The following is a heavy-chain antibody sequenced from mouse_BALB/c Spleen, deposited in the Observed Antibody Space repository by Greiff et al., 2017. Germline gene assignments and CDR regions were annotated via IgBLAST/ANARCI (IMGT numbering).Heavy chain of an antibody. J-gene: IGHJ1*01. CDR3: ARSSFYYDYDVEYFDV. V-gene: IGHV1-7*01. CDR2: INPSTGYT. CDR1: GYTFTSYW. D-gene: IGHD2-4*01. Sequence: VQLQQSGAELAKPGASVKMSCKASGYTFTSYWMHWVKQRPGQGLEWIGYINPSTGYTEYNQKFKDKATLTADKSSSTAYMQLSSLTSEDSAVYYCARSSFYYDYDVEYFDVWGAGTTVTVSS.